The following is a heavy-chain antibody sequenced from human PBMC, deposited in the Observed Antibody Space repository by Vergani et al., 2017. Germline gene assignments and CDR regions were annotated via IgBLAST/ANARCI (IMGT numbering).Heavy chain of an antibody. CDR1: GGSITSSSYY. CDR2: IYHSGGA. J-gene: IGHJ4*02. V-gene: IGHV4-39*01. Sequence: QLHLQESGPGLVKPSETLSLTCTVSGGSITSSSYYWGWIRQPPGKGLEWIGNIYHSGGAYYNPSLKGRVTISVDTSKNQFSLEVTSVTAADTAIYFCARTESFTLRYFHWDVWGQGTLVTVSS. D-gene: IGHD3-9*01. CDR3: ARTESFTLRYFHWDV.